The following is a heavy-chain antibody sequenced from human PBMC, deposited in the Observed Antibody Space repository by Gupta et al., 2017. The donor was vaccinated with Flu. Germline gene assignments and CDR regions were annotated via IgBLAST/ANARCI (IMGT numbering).Heavy chain of an antibody. CDR2: IGSSDDNA. Sequence: VQLLESGGGLVQPGGSLRLSCAASGFTFSDYAMSWVRQAPGKGLEWVSAIGSSDDNAYYADSVKGRFTISRDNSKGTLYLQMSSLRPEDTAVYYCAKWDYGHWGQGTLVTVSS. D-gene: IGHD3-10*01. CDR3: AKWDYGH. J-gene: IGHJ4*02. CDR1: GFTFSDYA. V-gene: IGHV3-23*01.